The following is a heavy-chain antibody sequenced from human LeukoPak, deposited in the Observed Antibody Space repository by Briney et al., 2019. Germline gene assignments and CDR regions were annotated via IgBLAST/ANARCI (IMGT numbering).Heavy chain of an antibody. D-gene: IGHD5-18*01. Sequence: PGGSLRLSCAASGFTFSSYAMSWVRQAPGKGLEWVSAISGSGGSTYYADSVKGRFTISRDNSKNTLYLQMNSLRAEDTAVYYCTTDWSLWIQLWVWGQGTLVTVSS. V-gene: IGHV3-23*01. J-gene: IGHJ4*02. CDR1: GFTFSSYA. CDR2: ISGSGGST. CDR3: TTDWSLWIQLWV.